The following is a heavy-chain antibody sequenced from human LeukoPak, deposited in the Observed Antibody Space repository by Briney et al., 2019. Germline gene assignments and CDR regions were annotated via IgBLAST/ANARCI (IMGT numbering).Heavy chain of an antibody. CDR1: GYTFTGYY. CDR3: ARTREYSSSWYFPPFDP. V-gene: IGHV1-2*02. D-gene: IGHD6-13*01. J-gene: IGHJ5*02. Sequence: ASVKVSCKASGYTFTGYYMHWVRQAPGQGLEWMGWINPNSGRTNYAQNFQGRVTMTRDPSISTAYMELNSLTSNDTAVYYCARTREYSSSWYFPPFDPWGQGTLVTVSS. CDR2: INPNSGRT.